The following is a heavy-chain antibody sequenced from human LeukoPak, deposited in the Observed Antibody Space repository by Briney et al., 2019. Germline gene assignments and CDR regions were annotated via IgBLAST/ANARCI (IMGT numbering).Heavy chain of an antibody. D-gene: IGHD1-1*01. J-gene: IGHJ3*02. CDR2: ISASGEVT. CDR3: AKSLFTSATGTGRAFHI. CDR1: GFTFSKFP. Sequence: GGSLRLSCAASGFTFSKFPMGWVRQAPGRGLEWVSAISASGEVTFYADPLRGRFTISRDNSKSTLYLQMNGLRAEDTAIFYCAKSLFTSATGTGRAFHIWGQGTRVTVSS. V-gene: IGHV3-23*01.